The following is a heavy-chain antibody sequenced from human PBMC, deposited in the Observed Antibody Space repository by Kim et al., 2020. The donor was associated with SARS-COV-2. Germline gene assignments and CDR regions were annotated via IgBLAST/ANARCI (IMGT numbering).Heavy chain of an antibody. CDR2: ISYDGSNK. CDR3: ARDSFGITMIEWGFGDY. Sequence: GGSLRLSCAASGFTFSSYAMHWVRQAPGKGLEWVAVISYDGSNKYYADSVKGRFTISRDNSKNTLYLQMNSLRAEDTAVYYCARDSFGITMIEWGFGDYWGQGILVTVSS. D-gene: IGHD3-22*01. J-gene: IGHJ4*02. CDR1: GFTFSSYA. V-gene: IGHV3-30*04.